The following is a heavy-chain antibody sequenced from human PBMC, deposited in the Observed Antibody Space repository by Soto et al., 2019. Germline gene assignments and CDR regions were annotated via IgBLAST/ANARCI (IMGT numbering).Heavy chain of an antibody. CDR3: ARDHNWSFDY. CDR1: GFTFDGYS. CDR2: IGRARKYI. D-gene: IGHD1-20*01. J-gene: IGHJ4*02. V-gene: IGHV3-21*06. Sequence: PGGSLRLSCAASGFTFDGYSMNWVRQAPGKGLEWVSYIGRARKYIAYVDSVKGRFTISRDGAKNSVFLQMNSLRDEDTAVYYCARDHNWSFDYWGQGIPVTVSS.